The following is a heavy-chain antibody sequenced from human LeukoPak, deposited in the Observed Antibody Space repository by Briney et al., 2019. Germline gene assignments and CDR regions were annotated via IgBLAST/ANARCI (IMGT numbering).Heavy chain of an antibody. CDR3: AREIGMSFDY. V-gene: IGHV4-61*08. CDR1: GGSISSGGYS. CDR2: IYYSGST. J-gene: IGHJ4*02. Sequence: SETLSLTCAVSGGSISSGGYSWSWIRQPPGKGLEWIGYIYYSGSTNYNPSLKSRVTISVDTSKNQFSLKLSSVTAADTAVYYCAREIGMSFDYWGQGTLVTVSS. D-gene: IGHD1-26*01.